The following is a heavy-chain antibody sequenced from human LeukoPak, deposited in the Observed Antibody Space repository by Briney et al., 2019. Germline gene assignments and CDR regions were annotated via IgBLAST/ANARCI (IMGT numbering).Heavy chain of an antibody. V-gene: IGHV3-21*01. D-gene: IGHD3-9*01. CDR1: GFTFSTYA. CDR2: ISSDNTYR. J-gene: IGHJ3*02. Sequence: GGSLRLSCAASGFTFSTYAMNWVRQPPGKGLEWVSSISSDNTYRHYADSVKGRFTISRDIAKNSLYLQMYSLRAEDTAVYYCARDDYYDLLTGYFDDAFDIWGQGTMVTVSS. CDR3: ARDDYYDLLTGYFDDAFDI.